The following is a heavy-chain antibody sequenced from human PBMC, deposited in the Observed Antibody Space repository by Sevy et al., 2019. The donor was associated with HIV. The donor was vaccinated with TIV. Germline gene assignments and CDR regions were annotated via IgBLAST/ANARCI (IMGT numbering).Heavy chain of an antibody. CDR3: ARERDRQALNV. CDR1: GFTFGSYA. V-gene: IGHV3-30-3*01. J-gene: IGHJ3*01. CDR2: ISYDGSRK. Sequence: GGSLRLSCAASGFTFGSYAMHWVRQAPGKGLEWLAFISYDGSRKYYAESVKGRFTISRDNSKNTLFMQVNSLRAEDTALYYCARERDRQALNVWGQGTMVTVSS.